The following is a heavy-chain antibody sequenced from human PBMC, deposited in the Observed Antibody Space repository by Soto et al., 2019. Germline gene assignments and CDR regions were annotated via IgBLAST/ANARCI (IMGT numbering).Heavy chain of an antibody. D-gene: IGHD6-6*01. CDR3: ARNESSNIYGMDV. Sequence: LRLSCAASGFTFSSYSMNWVRQAPGKGLEWVSSISSSSFSISYADSVKGRFSISRDNAQNSLHLQMNNLRAEDTAVYYCARNESSNIYGMDVWGQGTTVTVSS. V-gene: IGHV3-21*01. CDR1: GFTFSSYS. J-gene: IGHJ6*02. CDR2: ISSSSFSI.